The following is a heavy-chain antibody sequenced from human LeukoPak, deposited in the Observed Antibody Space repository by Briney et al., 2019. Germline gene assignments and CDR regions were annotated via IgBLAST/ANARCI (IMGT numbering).Heavy chain of an antibody. D-gene: IGHD3-10*01. CDR3: ARDPYPTYYYGSGSYYDY. V-gene: IGHV3-21*01. CDR1: GFTFSSYS. CDR2: ISSSSSYI. J-gene: IGHJ4*02. Sequence: PGGSLRLSCAASGFTFSSYSMNWVRQAPGKGLEWVSSISSSSSYIYYADSVKGRFTISRDNAKNSLYLQMNSLRAEDTAVYYCARDPYPTYYYGSGSYYDYWGQGTLVTVSS.